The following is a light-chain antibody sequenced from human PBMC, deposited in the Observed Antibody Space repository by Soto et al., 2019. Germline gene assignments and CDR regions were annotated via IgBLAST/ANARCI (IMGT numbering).Light chain of an antibody. V-gene: IGLV2-14*02. J-gene: IGLJ3*02. CDR2: EGT. CDR3: SAYTARSTLV. Sequence: QSALTQPASVSGSPGQSIIISCTGISRSVDSYDFVSWYQQHPGKAPKLIIYEGTQRPSGVSNRFSGSKSDNAASLTISGLQAEDEADYYCSAYTARSTLVFGGGTKLTVL. CDR1: SRSVDSYDF.